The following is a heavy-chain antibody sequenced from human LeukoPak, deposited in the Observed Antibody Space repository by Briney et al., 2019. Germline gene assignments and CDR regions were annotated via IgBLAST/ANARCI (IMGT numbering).Heavy chain of an antibody. CDR1: GYTFTSYG. CDR3: ARVVGSSSWYPYYYYYMDV. CDR2: ISAYNGNT. Sequence: ASVKASCKASGYTFTSYGISWVRQAPGQGLEWMGWISAYNGNTNYAQKLQGRVTMTTDTSTSTAYMELRSLRSDDTAVYYCARVVGSSSWYPYYYYYMDVWGKGTTVTVSS. D-gene: IGHD6-13*01. V-gene: IGHV1-18*01. J-gene: IGHJ6*03.